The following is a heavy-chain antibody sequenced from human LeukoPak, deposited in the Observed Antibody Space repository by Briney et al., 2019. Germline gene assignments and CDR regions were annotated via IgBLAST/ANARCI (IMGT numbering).Heavy chain of an antibody. CDR2: IYYTGDT. CDR1: GASVSSSGYY. V-gene: IGHV4-39*01. Sequence: PSETLSLTCSVSGASVSSSGYYWDWIRQAPGKGLEWIGTIYYTGDTSYSPSLASRVTISVDTSKNHFSLSLTYVTAADTAIYYCARHNWGSFYSFDTWHQGTLVTVSS. CDR3: ARHNWGSFYSFDT. D-gene: IGHD3-16*01. J-gene: IGHJ5*02.